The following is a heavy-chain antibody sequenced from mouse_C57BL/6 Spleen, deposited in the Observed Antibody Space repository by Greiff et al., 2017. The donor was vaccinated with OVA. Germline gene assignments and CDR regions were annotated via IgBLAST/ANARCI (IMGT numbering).Heavy chain of an antibody. CDR1: GYAFSSYW. Sequence: VKVVESGAELVKPGASVKISCKASGYAFSSYWMNWVKQRPGKGLEWIGQIYPGDGDTNYNGKFKGKATLTADKSSSTAYMQLSSLTSEDSAVYFCARGGLGAMDYWGQGTSVTVSS. V-gene: IGHV1-80*01. J-gene: IGHJ4*01. D-gene: IGHD3-3*01. CDR2: IYPGDGDT. CDR3: ARGGLGAMDY.